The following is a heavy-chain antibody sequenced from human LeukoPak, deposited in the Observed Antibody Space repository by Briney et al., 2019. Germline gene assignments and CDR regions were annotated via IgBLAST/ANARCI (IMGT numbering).Heavy chain of an antibody. Sequence: GGSLRLSCAASGFTFNNYAMNWVRQAPGKGLEWVSGLSTSGAGTYYADSVKGRFTISRDNPKKTLYLHMNSLRAEDTALYYCAKTPRGRRGYSYGPDWYFDLWGRGTLVTVSS. CDR3: AKTPRGRRGYSYGPDWYFDL. J-gene: IGHJ2*01. V-gene: IGHV3-23*01. D-gene: IGHD5-18*01. CDR1: GFTFNNYA. CDR2: LSTSGAGT.